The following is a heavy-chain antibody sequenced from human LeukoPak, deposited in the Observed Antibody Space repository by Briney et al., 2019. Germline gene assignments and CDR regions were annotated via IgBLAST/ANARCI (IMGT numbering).Heavy chain of an antibody. J-gene: IGHJ4*02. Sequence: GASVKVSCKASGYIFSAYNIHWVRQAPGQGLEWMGWINPNTSDTYYADNFQGRVTMTRDTSISAVYMELSRLRSDDTAMYYCARNMTYYGNDYWGQGTLITVSS. CDR3: ARNMTYYGNDY. CDR2: INPNTSDT. D-gene: IGHD3-10*01. CDR1: GYIFSAYN. V-gene: IGHV1-2*02.